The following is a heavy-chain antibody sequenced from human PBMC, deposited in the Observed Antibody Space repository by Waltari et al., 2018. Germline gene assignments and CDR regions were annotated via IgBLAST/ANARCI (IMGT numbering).Heavy chain of an antibody. V-gene: IGHV4-34*02. CDR1: GGPFVGRY. D-gene: IGHD3-3*01. Sequence: QVQLQQWGAGLLKPSETLSLPCGVSGGPFVGRYWTWLRQSPDQGLECMGEINPSGNTNSNPSLKGRVTVSVDPSKSQFSLKLRALTVADTAVYYCVRGRAWSGEYFDIWGRGTLVNVSS. CDR2: INPSGNT. CDR3: VRGRAWSGEYFDI. J-gene: IGHJ2*01.